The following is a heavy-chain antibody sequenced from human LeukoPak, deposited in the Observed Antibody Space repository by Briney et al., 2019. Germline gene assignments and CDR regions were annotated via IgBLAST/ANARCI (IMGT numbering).Heavy chain of an antibody. Sequence: GGSLRLSCAASRFTFSSYGMHWVRRAPGKGLEWVSATSSSDAGKYYADSVRGRFTISRDNSRNTMYLQMNSLRVEDAAVYYCAKAPVTSCRGAFCYPFDSWGQGTLVTVSS. V-gene: IGHV3-23*01. CDR2: TSSSDAGK. D-gene: IGHD2-15*01. CDR3: AKAPVTSCRGAFCYPFDS. CDR1: RFTFSSYG. J-gene: IGHJ4*02.